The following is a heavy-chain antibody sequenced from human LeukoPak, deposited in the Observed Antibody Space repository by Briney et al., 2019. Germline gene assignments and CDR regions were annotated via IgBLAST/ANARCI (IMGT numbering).Heavy chain of an antibody. Sequence: ASVKVSCKASGYTFTSYYMHWVRQAPGQGLEWMGVINPSGGSTSYAQKFQGRVTMTRDTSTSTVYMELSSLRSEDTAVYYCARVAAAIFGYYYYRMDVWGQGTTVTVSS. CDR1: GYTFTSYY. D-gene: IGHD2-2*01. CDR3: ARVAAAIFGYYYYRMDV. J-gene: IGHJ6*02. CDR2: INPSGGST. V-gene: IGHV1-46*01.